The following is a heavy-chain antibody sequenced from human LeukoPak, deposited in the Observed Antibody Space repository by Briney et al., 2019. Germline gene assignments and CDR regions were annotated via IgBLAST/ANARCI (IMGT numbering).Heavy chain of an antibody. D-gene: IGHD1-26*01. CDR2: IYYSGST. Sequence: ASEALSLTCTVSGGSVSNSYWTWIRQSPGKGLEWIGFIYYSGSTSYSPSLKSRVTISIDTSKNQFSLNLNSVTASDTAVYYCATSIGSKNAFHIGGRGTAVTVSS. J-gene: IGHJ3*02. CDR3: ATSIGSKNAFHI. CDR1: GGSVSNSY. V-gene: IGHV4-59*08.